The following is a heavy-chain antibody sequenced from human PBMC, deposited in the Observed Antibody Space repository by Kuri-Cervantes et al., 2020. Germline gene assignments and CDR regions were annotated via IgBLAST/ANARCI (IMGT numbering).Heavy chain of an antibody. CDR2: IIPIFGTA. CDR1: GGTFSSYA. J-gene: IGHJ3*02. V-gene: IGHV1-69*13. Sequence: SVKVSCKASGGTFSSYAISWVRQAPGQGLEWMGGIIPIFGTANYAQKLQGRVTITADESTSTAYMELSSLRSEDTAVYYCARDFGAENWDAFDIWGQGTMVTVSS. CDR3: ARDFGAENWDAFDI. D-gene: IGHD3-16*01.